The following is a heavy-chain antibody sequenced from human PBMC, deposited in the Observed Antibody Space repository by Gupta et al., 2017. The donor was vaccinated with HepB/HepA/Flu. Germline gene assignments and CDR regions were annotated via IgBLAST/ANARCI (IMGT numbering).Heavy chain of an antibody. Sequence: QVQLVESGGGLVKPAGSLRLSCAASGFTFSDYSMSWIRQAQGKGLEWVVYISSSDSIIYYADSWKGRFTISRDNAKNSRYLQRGRLSAEEKXCXYCARGXVASAGMGGWFDPWGQGTLVTVSS. CDR3: ARGXVASAGMGGWFDP. J-gene: IGHJ5*02. CDR2: ISSSDSII. V-gene: IGHV3-11*01. D-gene: IGHD6-13*01. CDR1: GFTFSDYS.